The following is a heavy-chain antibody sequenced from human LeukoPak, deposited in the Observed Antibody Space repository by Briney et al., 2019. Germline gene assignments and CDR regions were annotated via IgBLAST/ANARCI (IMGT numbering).Heavy chain of an antibody. V-gene: IGHV3-23*01. CDR3: AKGTQPVGASRHFDY. CDR1: GFTFSSYA. D-gene: IGHD1-26*01. Sequence: GGSLRLSCAASGFTFSSYAMSWARQAPGKGLEWVSAISGSGGSTYYADSVKGRFTISRDNSKNTLYLQMNSLRAEDTAVYYCAKGTQPVGASRHFDYWGQGTLVTVSS. J-gene: IGHJ4*02. CDR2: ISGSGGST.